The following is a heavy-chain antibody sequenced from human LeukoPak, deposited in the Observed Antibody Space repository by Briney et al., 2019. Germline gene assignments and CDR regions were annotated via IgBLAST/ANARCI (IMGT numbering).Heavy chain of an antibody. CDR2: VNSDGTGT. D-gene: IGHD5-12*01. Sequence: GASLRLSCAASGFTFSSYWMHWVRQAPGKGLVWVSRVNSDGTGTTYADSVEGRFTISRDNAKNTVYLQMNSLRAEDTAIYYCIRTLIVATSPYMDVWGKGTTVTVSS. CDR1: GFTFSSYW. CDR3: IRTLIVATSPYMDV. V-gene: IGHV3-74*01. J-gene: IGHJ6*03.